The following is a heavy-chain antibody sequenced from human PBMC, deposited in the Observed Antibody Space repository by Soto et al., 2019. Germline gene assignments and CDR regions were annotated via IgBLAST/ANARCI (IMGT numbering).Heavy chain of an antibody. Sequence: GGSLRLSCAASGFTFSNAWMSWVRQAPGKGLEWVGRIKSKTDGGTTDYAAPVKGRFTISRDDSKNTLYLQMNSLKTEDTAVYYCTTDVRRYNWNDGFDYWGQGTLVTVSS. V-gene: IGHV3-15*01. CDR3: TTDVRRYNWNDGFDY. D-gene: IGHD1-1*01. CDR2: IKSKTDGGTT. J-gene: IGHJ4*02. CDR1: GFTFSNAW.